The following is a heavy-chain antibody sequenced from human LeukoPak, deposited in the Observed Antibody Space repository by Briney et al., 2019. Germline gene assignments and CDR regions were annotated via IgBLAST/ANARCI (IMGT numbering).Heavy chain of an antibody. CDR1: GFSFTDYA. CDR2: IKQDGSDK. D-gene: IGHD6-19*01. Sequence: GGSLRLSCAASGFSFTDYAMHWVRQAPGKGLEWVADIKQDGSDKYYAGSVKGRFTISRDNAKNSLYLQMNSLRAEDTAVYFCARYNSAWKTDDYWGQGTLVTVSS. CDR3: ARYNSAWKTDDY. V-gene: IGHV3-7*03. J-gene: IGHJ4*02.